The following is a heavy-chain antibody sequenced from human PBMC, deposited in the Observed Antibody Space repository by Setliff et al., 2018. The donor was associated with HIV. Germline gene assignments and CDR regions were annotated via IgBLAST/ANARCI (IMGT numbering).Heavy chain of an antibody. CDR3: ARYRYYYDSSGYGRWFDP. CDR2: TYYSGST. Sequence: SETLSLTCTVSGGSISTSSWWGWIRQTPGKGLEWIGYTYYSGSTYYNPSLKSRVTISVDTSENQFSLRLNSVTAADTAVYYCARYRYYYDSSGYGRWFDPWGQGTLVTVSS. CDR1: GGSISTSSW. D-gene: IGHD3-22*01. V-gene: IGHV4-28*01. J-gene: IGHJ5*02.